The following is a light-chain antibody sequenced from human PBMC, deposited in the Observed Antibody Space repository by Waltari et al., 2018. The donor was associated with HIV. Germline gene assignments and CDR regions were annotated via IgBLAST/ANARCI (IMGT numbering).Light chain of an antibody. V-gene: IGKV3-20*01. CDR3: QQYGSSPYT. Sequence: EIVLTQSPGTLSLSPGERAALSCRASQSLSSNYLVWYQQKPGQAPSLLIYRASSRATGIPDRFSGSGSGTDFTLTISRLEPEDFATYYCQQYGSSPYTFGQGTKVEIK. CDR2: RAS. J-gene: IGKJ2*01. CDR1: QSLSSNY.